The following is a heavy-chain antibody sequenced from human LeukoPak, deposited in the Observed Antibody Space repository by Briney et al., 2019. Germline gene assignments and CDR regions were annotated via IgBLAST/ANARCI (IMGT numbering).Heavy chain of an antibody. D-gene: IGHD3-16*02. V-gene: IGHV4-34*01. CDR1: GGSFSGYY. J-gene: IGHJ4*02. CDR2: INHSGST. Sequence: ASETLSLTCAVYGGSFSGYYWSWIRQPPGKGLEWIGEINHSGSTNYNPSLKSRVTMSVDTSKNQFSLKLSSVTAADTAVYYCARDPKIRLGELSSGYWGQGTLVTVSS. CDR3: ARDPKIRLGELSSGY.